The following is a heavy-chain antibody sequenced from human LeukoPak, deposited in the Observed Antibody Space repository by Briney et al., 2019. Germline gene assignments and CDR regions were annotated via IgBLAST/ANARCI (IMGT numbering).Heavy chain of an antibody. CDR2: ISSSGSST. CDR1: GFTFSNYA. Sequence: GGSLTLSCAASGFTFSNYAMSWVRQAPGKGLEWVSSISSSGSSTYYADSVKGRFTISRDNSKNTVYLQMNSLRAEDTAVYYCTSSPQGHGYYFDYWGQETLVNVAS. CDR3: TSSPQGHGYYFDY. V-gene: IGHV3-23*01. J-gene: IGHJ4*02. D-gene: IGHD6-25*01.